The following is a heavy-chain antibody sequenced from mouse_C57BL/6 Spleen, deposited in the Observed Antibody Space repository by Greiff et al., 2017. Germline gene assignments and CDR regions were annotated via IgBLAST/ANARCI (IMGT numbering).Heavy chain of an antibody. V-gene: IGHV1-75*01. D-gene: IGHD2-5*01. CDR2: IFPGSGST. CDR1: GYTFTDYY. Sequence: QVQLQQSGPELVKPGASVKISCKASGYTFTDYYINWVKQRPGQGLEWIGWIFPGSGSTYYNEKFKGKATLTVDKSSSTAYMLLSSLTSEDSAVYFGARSLDYYSNYAFAYWGQGTLVTVSA. J-gene: IGHJ3*01. CDR3: ARSLDYYSNYAFAY.